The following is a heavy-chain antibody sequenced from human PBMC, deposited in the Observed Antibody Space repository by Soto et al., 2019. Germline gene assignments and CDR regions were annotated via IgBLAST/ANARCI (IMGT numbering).Heavy chain of an antibody. D-gene: IGHD6-19*01. CDR2: IDPSDSYT. CDR1: WYSFTSYW. CDR3: AFSPIISVDGYSFDX. Sequence: GEALKISCKGSWYSFTSYWISWVRQMPGKGLELMVMIDPSDSYTNYSPSFQGHVTISADKSISTAYLQWSSLKSSDTAMYYCAFSPIISVDGYSFDXWGQGTMVTVSX. J-gene: IGHJ4*01. V-gene: IGHV5-10-1*01.